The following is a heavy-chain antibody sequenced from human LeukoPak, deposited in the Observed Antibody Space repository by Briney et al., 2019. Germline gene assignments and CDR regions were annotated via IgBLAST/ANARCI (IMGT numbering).Heavy chain of an antibody. D-gene: IGHD6-6*01. CDR2: ISSSSSYI. V-gene: IGHV3-21*01. CDR3: ARGEYSSSSIALDP. J-gene: IGHJ5*02. CDR1: GFTFSSYS. Sequence: GGSLRLSCAASGFTFSSYSMNWVRQAPGKGLEWVSSISSSSSYIYYADSVKGQFTISRDNAKNSLYLQMDSLRAEDTAVYYCARGEYSSSSIALDPWGQGTLVTVPS.